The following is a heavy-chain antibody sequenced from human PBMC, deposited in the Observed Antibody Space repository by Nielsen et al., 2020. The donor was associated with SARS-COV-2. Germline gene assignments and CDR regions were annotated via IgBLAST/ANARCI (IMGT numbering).Heavy chain of an antibody. V-gene: IGHV3-11*03. Sequence: GESLKISCAASGFTFSDYYMSWIRQAPGKGLEWVSYISSSSSYTNYADSVKGRFTISRDNAKNSLYLQMNSLRAEDTAVYYCASVYGYPRGPHDYWGQGTLVTVSS. CDR1: GFTFSDYY. CDR3: ASVYGYPRGPHDY. CDR2: ISSSSSYT. J-gene: IGHJ4*02. D-gene: IGHD5-18*01.